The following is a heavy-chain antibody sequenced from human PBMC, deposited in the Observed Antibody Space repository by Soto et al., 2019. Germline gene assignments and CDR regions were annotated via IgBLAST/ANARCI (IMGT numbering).Heavy chain of an antibody. CDR2: IHYSGST. D-gene: IGHD3-22*01. CDR3: ASLFYYYDSSGYGFDY. CDR1: GGSISIGTDY. V-gene: IGHV4-39*01. Sequence: SETLSLTCTVSGGSISIGTDYWGWIRQPPGKGLEWIGNIHYSGSTNYNPSLKSRVTISVDTSKNQFSLKLSSVTAADTAVYYCASLFYYYDSSGYGFDYWSQGSLVPVSS. J-gene: IGHJ4*02.